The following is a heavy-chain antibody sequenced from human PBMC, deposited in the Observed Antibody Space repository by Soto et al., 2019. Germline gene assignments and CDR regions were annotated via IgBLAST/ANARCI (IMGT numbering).Heavy chain of an antibody. D-gene: IGHD3-10*01. V-gene: IGHV4-39*01. CDR1: DDSITSGAYY. J-gene: IGHJ4*02. Sequence: HLQLQQSGPGLVKPSETLSLSCTVSDDSITSGAYYWGLIRPPPWKGLEWIGTIQYLGSPYYNPSLNSRVTLSLDTSRNQSALRLSSVTAADTAVYFCAGMVWFGDLLFDYGGLGTLVTVSS. CDR2: IQYLGSP. CDR3: AGMVWFGDLLFDY.